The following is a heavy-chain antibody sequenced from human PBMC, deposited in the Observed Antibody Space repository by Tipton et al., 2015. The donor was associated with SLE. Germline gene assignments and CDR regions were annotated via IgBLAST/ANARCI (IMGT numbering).Heavy chain of an antibody. CDR1: GFTFSSYA. CDR3: ARGNPFDY. CDR2: ISPGSNTI. Sequence: SLRLSCAASGFTFSSYAMNWVRHVPGKGLECLSYISPGSNTIQYADSVKGRFTITRDNGKNSLFLQMNSLRAEDTAVYFCARGNPFDYWGQGTLVTVSS. V-gene: IGHV3-48*01. J-gene: IGHJ4*02.